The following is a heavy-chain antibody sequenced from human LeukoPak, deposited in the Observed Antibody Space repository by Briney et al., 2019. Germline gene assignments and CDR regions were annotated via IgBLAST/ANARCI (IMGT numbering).Heavy chain of an antibody. CDR1: GGSFSGYY. Sequence: SETLSLTCAVYGGSFSGYYWSWIRQPPGKGLEWIGEINHSGSTNYNPSLTSRVTISVDTSKNQFSLKLSSVTAADTAVYYCARGRRASYYYDSSGYYYVSWFDPWGQGTLVTVSS. CDR3: ARGRRASYYYDSSGYYYVSWFDP. CDR2: INHSGST. D-gene: IGHD3-22*01. J-gene: IGHJ5*02. V-gene: IGHV4-34*01.